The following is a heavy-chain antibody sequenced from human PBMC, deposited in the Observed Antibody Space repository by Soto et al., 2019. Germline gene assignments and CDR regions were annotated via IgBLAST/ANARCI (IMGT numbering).Heavy chain of an antibody. J-gene: IGHJ4*02. CDR3: TRESMSGWSDY. CDR2: TYYRSKWYN. CDR1: GDSVSSSSAS. V-gene: IGHV6-1*01. Sequence: PSQTLSLTCVISGDSVSSSSASWNWIRRSPSRCFEWLGRTYYRSKWYNDYAVSMKSRITIKPDTSKNQLSLQLDSVTPEDTAVYYCTRESMSGWSDYWGQGALVTVSS. D-gene: IGHD6-19*01.